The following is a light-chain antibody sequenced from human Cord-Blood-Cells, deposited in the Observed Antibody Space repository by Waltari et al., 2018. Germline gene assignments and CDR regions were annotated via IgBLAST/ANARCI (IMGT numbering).Light chain of an antibody. J-gene: IGLJ2*01. CDR2: EDN. CDR1: SGSTPSNY. CDR3: QSYDSSNVV. V-gene: IGLV6-57*01. Sequence: FMLTQPHSVSESPGKTVTISCTPSSGSTPSNYVPWYQQRPGSSPTTVIYEDNQRPSGVPDRFSGSIDSSSNSASLTISGLKTEDEADYYCQSYDSSNVVFGGGTKLTVL.